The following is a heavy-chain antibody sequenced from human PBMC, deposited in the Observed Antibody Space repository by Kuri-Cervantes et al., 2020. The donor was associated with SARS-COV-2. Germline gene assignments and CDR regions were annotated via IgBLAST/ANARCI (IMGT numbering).Heavy chain of an antibody. V-gene: IGHV1-69*13. J-gene: IGHJ4*02. CDR3: ARAGEEEYYDFWSGYYHFDY. Sequence: SVKVSCKASGGTFSSYANSWVRQAPGQGLEWMGGIIPIFGTANYAQKFQGRVTITADESTSTAYMELSSLRSEDTAVYYCARAGEEEYYDFWSGYYHFDYWGQGTLVTVSS. CDR2: IIPIFGTA. D-gene: IGHD3-3*01. CDR1: GGTFSSYA.